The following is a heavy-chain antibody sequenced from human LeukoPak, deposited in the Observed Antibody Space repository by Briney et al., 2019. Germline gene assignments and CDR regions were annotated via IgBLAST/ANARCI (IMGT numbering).Heavy chain of an antibody. V-gene: IGHV3-7*03. CDR2: INQDGSEK. J-gene: IGHJ4*02. Sequence: GGSLRLSCAASEFPFNGYWMSWVRQAPGKGLECVANINQDGSEKYYVDSVRGRFTISRDNAKKSLYLQMNSLRAEDTALYYCARDHNWNEYFDYWGQGTLVTVSS. D-gene: IGHD1-1*01. CDR3: ARDHNWNEYFDY. CDR1: EFPFNGYW.